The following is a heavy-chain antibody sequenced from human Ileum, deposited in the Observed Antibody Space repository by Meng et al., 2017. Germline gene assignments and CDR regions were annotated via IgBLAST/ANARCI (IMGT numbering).Heavy chain of an antibody. J-gene: IGHJ4*02. V-gene: IGHV4-4*02. CDR1: GDSISSLDC. CDR3: VRNEGYSLVD. D-gene: IGHD2-21*01. Sequence: QGHRQEPGPGLAKPSGHISLTCAVSGDSISSLDCGSWVRQPPWKGLEWIGEISQESGRTNYNPSLTTRVTISLDKSKNQFSLNLNSVSAADTAVYYCVRNEGYSLVDWGQGTLVTVSS. CDR2: ISQESGRT.